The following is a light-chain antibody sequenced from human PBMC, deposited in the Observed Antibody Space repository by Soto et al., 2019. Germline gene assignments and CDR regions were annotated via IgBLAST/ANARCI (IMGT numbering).Light chain of an antibody. CDR2: EVS. CDR1: SSDIGGYKY. J-gene: IGLJ3*02. Sequence: QSVLTQPASVSGSLGQSITISCTGTSSDIGGYKYVSWYQQHPGKAPKLIIFEVSNRPSGVSDRFSGSNSGNTASLTISGLQAEDEADYYCTSYSRYRVLVFGGWTK. CDR3: TSYSRYRVLV. V-gene: IGLV2-14*01.